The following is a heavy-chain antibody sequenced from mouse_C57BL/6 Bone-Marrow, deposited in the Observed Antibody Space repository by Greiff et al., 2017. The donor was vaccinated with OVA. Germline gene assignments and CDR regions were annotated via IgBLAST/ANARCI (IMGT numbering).Heavy chain of an antibody. CDR2: IDPEDGDT. D-gene: IGHD2-3*01. Sequence: VQLQQSGAELVRPGASVKLSCTASGFNIKDDYMHWVKQRPEQGLEWIGWIDPEDGDTEYASKFQGKATITADTSSNTAYLQLSSLTSEDPAVYYCTTLMVIFAYWGQGTLVTVSA. V-gene: IGHV14-4*01. CDR3: TTLMVIFAY. J-gene: IGHJ3*01. CDR1: GFNIKDDY.